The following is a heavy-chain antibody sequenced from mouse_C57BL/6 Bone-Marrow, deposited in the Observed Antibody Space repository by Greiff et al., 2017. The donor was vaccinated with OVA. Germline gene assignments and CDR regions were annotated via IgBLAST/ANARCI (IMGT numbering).Heavy chain of an antibody. CDR3: TTGNVAWFAY. CDR1: GFNIKDDY. D-gene: IGHD2-1*01. V-gene: IGHV14-4*01. Sequence: EVQLQQSGAELVRPGASVKLSCTASGFNIKDDYMHWVKQRPEQGLEWIGWIDPENGDTEYASKFQGKATITADTSSNTAYLQLSSLTSEDTAVYYCTTGNVAWFAYWGQGTLVTVSA. J-gene: IGHJ3*01. CDR2: IDPENGDT.